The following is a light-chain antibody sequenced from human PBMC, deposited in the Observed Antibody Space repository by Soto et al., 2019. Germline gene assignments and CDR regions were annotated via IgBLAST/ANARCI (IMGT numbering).Light chain of an antibody. J-gene: IGKJ4*01. CDR2: DAS. Sequence: EIVLTQSPATLSLSPGERATLSCRASQNVSSFLAWYQQKPGQAPRLLIYDASNRATGIPVRFSGSGSGTDFTLTISSLEPEDFAVYYCQQRSDWPPVTFGGGTKVEIK. CDR1: QNVSSF. V-gene: IGKV3-11*01. CDR3: QQRSDWPPVT.